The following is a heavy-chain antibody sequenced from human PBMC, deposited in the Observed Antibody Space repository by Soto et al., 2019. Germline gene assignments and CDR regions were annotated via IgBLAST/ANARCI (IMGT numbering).Heavy chain of an antibody. CDR2: INHSGST. Sequence: TSETLSLTRAVYGGSFSGYYWSWIRQPPGKGLEWIGEINHSGSTNYNPSLKSRVTISVDTSKNQFSLKLSSVTAADTAVYYCARGRGDWNYGYGFDPWGQGTLVTVSS. D-gene: IGHD1-7*01. V-gene: IGHV4-34*01. CDR3: ARGRGDWNYGYGFDP. J-gene: IGHJ5*02. CDR1: GGSFSGYY.